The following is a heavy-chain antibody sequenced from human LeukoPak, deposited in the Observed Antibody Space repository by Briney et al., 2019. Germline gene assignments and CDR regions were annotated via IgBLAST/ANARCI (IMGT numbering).Heavy chain of an antibody. D-gene: IGHD3-22*01. Sequence: SETLSLTCTVSGYSISSGYYWGWIRQPPGKGLEWIGSIYHSGSTYYNPSLKSRVTISVDTSKNQFSLKLSSVTAADTAVYYCAREGYYDSSGYYSWFDPWGQGTLVTVSS. CDR1: GYSISSGYY. V-gene: IGHV4-38-2*02. CDR3: AREGYYDSSGYYSWFDP. J-gene: IGHJ5*02. CDR2: IYHSGST.